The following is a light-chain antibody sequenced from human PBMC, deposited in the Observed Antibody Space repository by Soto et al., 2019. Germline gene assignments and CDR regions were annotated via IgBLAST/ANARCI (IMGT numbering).Light chain of an antibody. CDR2: AAS. Sequence: GDRVTITCRASQDIRNDLGWYQQRPGKPPKVLIYAASNLQSVVPPRFSGSGSGTDFALTITSLQPEDFATYYCLQDYNRPYTFGQGTKLEF. CDR3: LQDYNRPYT. V-gene: IGKV1-6*01. CDR1: QDIRND. J-gene: IGKJ2*01.